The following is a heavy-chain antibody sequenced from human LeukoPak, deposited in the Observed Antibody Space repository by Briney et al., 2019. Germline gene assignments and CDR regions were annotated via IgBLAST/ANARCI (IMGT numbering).Heavy chain of an antibody. Sequence: GRSLRLSCAASGSTFDDYAMHWVRQAPGKGLEWVSGISWNSGSIGYADSVKGRFTISRDNAKNSLYLQMNSLRAEDTAVYYCAKDMVGSSSSILLDSWGQGTLVTVSS. D-gene: IGHD6-6*01. J-gene: IGHJ4*02. CDR2: ISWNSGSI. CDR3: AKDMVGSSSSILLDS. CDR1: GSTFDDYA. V-gene: IGHV3-9*01.